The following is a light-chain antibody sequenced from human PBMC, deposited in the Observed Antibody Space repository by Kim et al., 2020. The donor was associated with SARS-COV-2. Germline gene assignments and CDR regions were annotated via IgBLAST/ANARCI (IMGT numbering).Light chain of an antibody. CDR1: QSVSSSY. J-gene: IGKJ2*03. V-gene: IGKV3-20*01. Sequence: PGERDTLSCRASQSVSSSYLAWYQQKPGQAPSLLIYGTSSSATGVPDRFSGSGSGTDFTLTISRLEPEDFAVYYCQQFGSSPEYSFGQGTKLEI. CDR3: QQFGSSPEYS. CDR2: GTS.